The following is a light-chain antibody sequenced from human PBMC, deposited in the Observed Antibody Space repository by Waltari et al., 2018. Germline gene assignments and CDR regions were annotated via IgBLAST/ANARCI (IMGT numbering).Light chain of an antibody. CDR2: GAS. V-gene: IGKV3-20*01. CDR1: QSGSSSY. Sequence: EIVLTQSPGTLSLSPGERATLPCRASQSGSSSYLAWYQQKPGQAPRLLIYGASSRATGIPDRFSGSGSGTDFTLTISRLEPEDFAVYYCQQYGSSPTWTFGQGTKVEIK. J-gene: IGKJ1*01. CDR3: QQYGSSPTWT.